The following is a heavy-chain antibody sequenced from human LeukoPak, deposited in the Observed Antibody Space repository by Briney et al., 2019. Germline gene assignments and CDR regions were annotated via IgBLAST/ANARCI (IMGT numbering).Heavy chain of an antibody. CDR3: ARLMVGQAGVGATHFDY. Sequence: GGSLRLSRVASGFTFSTYGMHWVRQAPGKGLEWLTFIRHDGTEKYYADSVKGRFTISRDNSRNTLYLQVDSLGPEDTAVYYCARLMVGQAGVGATHFDYWGQGTLVSVSS. CDR1: GFTFSTYG. J-gene: IGHJ4*02. V-gene: IGHV3-30*02. CDR2: IRHDGTEK. D-gene: IGHD1-26*01.